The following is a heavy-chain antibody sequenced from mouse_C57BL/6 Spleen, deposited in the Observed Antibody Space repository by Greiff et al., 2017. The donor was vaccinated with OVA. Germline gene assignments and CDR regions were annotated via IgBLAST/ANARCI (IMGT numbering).Heavy chain of an antibody. V-gene: IGHV1-80*01. CDR3: ARRSPYGNCEEFDY. CDR1: GYAFSSYW. J-gene: IGHJ2*01. D-gene: IGHD2-1*01. CDR2: IYPGDGDT. Sequence: VQLQQSGAELVKPGASVKISCKASGYAFSSYWMNWVKQRPGKGLEWIGQIYPGDGDTNYNGKFKGKATLTATKSSSTAYMQRSSLTSEDSAVYFCARRSPYGNCEEFDYWGQGTTLTVSS.